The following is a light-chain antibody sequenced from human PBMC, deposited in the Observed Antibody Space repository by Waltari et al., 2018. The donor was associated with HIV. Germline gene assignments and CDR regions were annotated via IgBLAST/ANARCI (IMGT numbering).Light chain of an antibody. V-gene: IGLV1-40*01. CDR3: QSYDSALSGSV. Sequence: QSVLTQPPSLSRAPGQTLTISCTGRSPNIAAGYDLHWYQQLPGTAPKLVIYANDNRPSGVPDRFSGSKSGTSASLAITGLQAEDDADYYCQSYDSALSGSVFGGGTKLTVL. J-gene: IGLJ2*01. CDR1: SPNIAAGYD. CDR2: AND.